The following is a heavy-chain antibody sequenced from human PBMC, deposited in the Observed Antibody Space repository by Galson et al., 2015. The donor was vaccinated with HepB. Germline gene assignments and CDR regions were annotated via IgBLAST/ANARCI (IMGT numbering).Heavy chain of an antibody. Sequence: SLRLSCAASGFTFSSYAMHWVRQAPGKGLEYVSAISSNGGSTYYADSVKGRFTISRDNSKNTLYLQMNSLRAEDTAVYYCARKYKGSYGLAAAFDIWGQGTMVTVSS. CDR1: GFTFSSYA. CDR3: ARKYKGSYGLAAAFDI. J-gene: IGHJ3*02. CDR2: ISSNGGST. V-gene: IGHV3-64*04. D-gene: IGHD1-26*01.